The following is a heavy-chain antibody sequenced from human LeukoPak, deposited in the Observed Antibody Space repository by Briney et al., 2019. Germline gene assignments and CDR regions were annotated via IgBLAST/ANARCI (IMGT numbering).Heavy chain of an antibody. V-gene: IGHV4-59*01. CDR3: ARGFTVMDAFDI. Sequence: SETLSLTCAVSGSSITNDYWSWIRKPPGMGLEWIGHIYYTGSTNYNPSLRSRVTISEDTSENRIFLTLSAVTAADTAVYFCARGFTVMDAFDIWGPGSMVAVSS. CDR1: GSSITNDY. CDR2: IYYTGST. J-gene: IGHJ3*02. D-gene: IGHD3-22*01.